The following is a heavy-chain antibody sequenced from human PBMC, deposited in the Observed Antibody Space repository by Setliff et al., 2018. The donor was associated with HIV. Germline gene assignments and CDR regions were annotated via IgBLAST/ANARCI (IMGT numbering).Heavy chain of an antibody. Sequence: PSETLSLTCAVSGYSISSGYYWGWIRQPPGKGLEWIGSIYHSGSTYYNPFLERRVTLSLDAPKNQFSLRLRSLTAADTAIYYCARDNHGFPVDWGQGTLVTVSS. V-gene: IGHV4-38-2*01. CDR1: GYSISSGYY. CDR3: ARDNHGFPVD. CDR2: IYHSGST. J-gene: IGHJ4*02. D-gene: IGHD1-1*01.